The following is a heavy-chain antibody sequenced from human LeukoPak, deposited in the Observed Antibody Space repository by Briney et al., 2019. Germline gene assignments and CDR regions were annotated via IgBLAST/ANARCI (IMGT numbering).Heavy chain of an antibody. CDR3: ARARAEGIVVVVAATAELEFDY. CDR1: GGSFSGYY. Sequence: SETLSLTCDVYGGSFSGYYWSWIRQPPGKGLEWIGEINHSGSTNYNPSLKSRVTISVDTSKNQFSLKLSSVTAADTAVYYCARARAEGIVVVVAATAELEFDYWGQGTLVTVSS. V-gene: IGHV4-34*01. D-gene: IGHD2-15*01. CDR2: INHSGST. J-gene: IGHJ4*02.